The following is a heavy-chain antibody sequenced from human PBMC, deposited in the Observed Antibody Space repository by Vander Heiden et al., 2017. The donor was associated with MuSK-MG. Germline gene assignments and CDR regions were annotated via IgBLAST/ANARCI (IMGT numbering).Heavy chain of an antibody. CDR2: IYYSGST. Sequence: VQLQESGPGPVKPSETLSLTCTVPGAPISTYYWTCIRQPPGKGLEWIGYIYYSGSTNYNPSLKSRVTISVDTSKNQFSLKLSSVTAADTAVYYCARDRRPGGFDYWGQGTLVTVSS. J-gene: IGHJ4*02. V-gene: IGHV4-59*01. CDR1: GAPISTYY. D-gene: IGHD1-1*01. CDR3: ARDRRPGGFDY.